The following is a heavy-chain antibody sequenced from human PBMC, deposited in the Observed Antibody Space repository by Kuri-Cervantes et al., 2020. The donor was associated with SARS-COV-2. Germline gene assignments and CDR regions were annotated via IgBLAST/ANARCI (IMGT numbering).Heavy chain of an antibody. CDR3: ASFGSGWYDDAFDI. J-gene: IGHJ3*02. D-gene: IGHD6-19*01. Sequence: ASVKVSCKASGYTFTGNYMHWVRQAPGQGLEWMGRINPNSGGTNYAQKFQGRVTMTRDTSISTAYMELSRLRSDDTAVYYCASFGSGWYDDAFDIWGQGTMVTVSS. CDR1: GYTFTGNY. CDR2: INPNSGGT. V-gene: IGHV1-2*06.